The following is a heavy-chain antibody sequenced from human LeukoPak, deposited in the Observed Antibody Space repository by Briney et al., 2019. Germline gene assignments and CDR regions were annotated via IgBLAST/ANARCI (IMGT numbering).Heavy chain of an antibody. Sequence: PGRSLRLSCAASGFTFDDYAMHWVRQAPGKGLEWVSGISWNSGSIGYADSVKGRFTTSRDNAKNSLYLQMNSLRAEDTALYYCAKDRYNWNYGGAFDIWGQGTMVTVSS. CDR1: GFTFDDYA. CDR2: ISWNSGSI. D-gene: IGHD1-7*01. J-gene: IGHJ3*02. CDR3: AKDRYNWNYGGAFDI. V-gene: IGHV3-9*01.